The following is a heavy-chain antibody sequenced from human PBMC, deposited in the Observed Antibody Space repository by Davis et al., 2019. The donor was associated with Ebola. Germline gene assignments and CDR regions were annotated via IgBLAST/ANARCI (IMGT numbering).Heavy chain of an antibody. J-gene: IGHJ4*02. D-gene: IGHD3-10*01. CDR1: GYTLTELS. Sequence: ASVKVSCKVSGYTLTELSMHWVRQAPGKGLEWMGGFDPEDGETIYAQKFQGRVTMTEDTSTDTAYMELSSLRSEDTAVYYCATTKPLVLLWFRELENWGQGTLVTVSS. CDR2: FDPEDGET. V-gene: IGHV1-24*01. CDR3: ATTKPLVLLWFRELEN.